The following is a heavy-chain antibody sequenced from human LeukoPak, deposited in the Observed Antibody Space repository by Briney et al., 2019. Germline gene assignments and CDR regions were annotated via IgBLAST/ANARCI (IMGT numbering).Heavy chain of an antibody. CDR1: GFTFDDYT. D-gene: IGHD6-13*01. CDR2: ISWDGGST. J-gene: IGHJ4*02. V-gene: IGHV3-43*01. Sequence: TGGSLRLSCAASGFTFDDYTMHWVRQAPGKGLEWVSLISWDGGSTYYADSVKGRFTISRDNSKNSLYLQMNSLRTEDTALYYCAKDKQRIAAAGAFDYWGQGTLVTVSS. CDR3: AKDKQRIAAAGAFDY.